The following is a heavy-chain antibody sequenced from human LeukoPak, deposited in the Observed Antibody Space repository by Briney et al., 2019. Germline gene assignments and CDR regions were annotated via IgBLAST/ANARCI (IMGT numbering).Heavy chain of an antibody. D-gene: IGHD3-22*01. CDR2: IWYDGSNK. J-gene: IGHJ6*02. Sequence: GGSLRLSCAASGFTFSSYGMHWVRQAPGKGLEWVAVIWYDGSNKYYADSVKGRFTISRDNSKNTLYLQMNSLRAEDTAVYYCASPVVTYGMDVWGQGTTVTVSS. V-gene: IGHV3-33*01. CDR3: ASPVVTYGMDV. CDR1: GFTFSSYG.